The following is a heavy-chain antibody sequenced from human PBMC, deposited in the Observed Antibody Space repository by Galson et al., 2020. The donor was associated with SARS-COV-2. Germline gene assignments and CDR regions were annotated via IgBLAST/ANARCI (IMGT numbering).Heavy chain of an antibody. D-gene: IGHD5-12*01. Sequence: GGSLRLSCAASGFTVSTNYMSWVRQAPGKGLEWVSIIYAGGDTFFADSVKARFTVSRDNFKNTVYLQMNSLRAEDTAVYYCARPYGGFYYGLDVWGQGTTVTVSS. CDR1: GFTVSTNY. CDR3: ARPYGGFYYGLDV. J-gene: IGHJ6*02. V-gene: IGHV3-66*04. CDR2: IYAGGDT.